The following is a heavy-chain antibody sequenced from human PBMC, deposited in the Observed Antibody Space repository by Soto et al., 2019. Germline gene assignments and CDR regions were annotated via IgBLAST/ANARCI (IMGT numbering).Heavy chain of an antibody. Sequence: SETLSLTCTVSGGSISSGDYYWSWIRQPPGKGLEWIGYVYYSGSASYNPSLKSRLSISLDKSKNQFSLKLNSVTAADTAVYYCAREEAGLYYFDYWGQGTLVTVSS. CDR3: AREEAGLYYFDY. CDR2: VYYSGSA. V-gene: IGHV4-30-4*01. CDR1: GGSISSGDYY. J-gene: IGHJ4*02.